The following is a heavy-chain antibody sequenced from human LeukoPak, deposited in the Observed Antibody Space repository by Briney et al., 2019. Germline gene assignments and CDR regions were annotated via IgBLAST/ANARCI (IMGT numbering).Heavy chain of an antibody. CDR3: ARRSNDYHNWFDP. V-gene: IGHV3-74*01. Sequence: GGSLRLSCAASGFTFSSYWMHWVRQAPGKGLVWVSRINSDGSSTSYADSVKGRFTISRDNAKNTLYLQMNSLRAEDAAVYYCARRSNDYHNWFDPWGQGTLVTVSS. CDR1: GFTFSSYW. CDR2: INSDGSST. J-gene: IGHJ5*02. D-gene: IGHD4-11*01.